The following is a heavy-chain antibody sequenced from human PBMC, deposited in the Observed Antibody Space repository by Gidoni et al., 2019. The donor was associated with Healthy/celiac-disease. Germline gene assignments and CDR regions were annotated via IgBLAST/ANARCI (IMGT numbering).Heavy chain of an antibody. CDR2: INHSGST. Sequence: QVQLQQWGAGLLKPSETLSRTCAVYGGSVCGYYVSWTRQPPGKGLECIGEINHSGSTHYNPSLKSRVTISVATSKNQFSLQLRSVTAADTALYYCARGFALYYGMDVWGQGTTVTVSS. CDR1: GGSVCGYY. V-gene: IGHV4-34*01. CDR3: ARGFALYYGMDV. J-gene: IGHJ6*02.